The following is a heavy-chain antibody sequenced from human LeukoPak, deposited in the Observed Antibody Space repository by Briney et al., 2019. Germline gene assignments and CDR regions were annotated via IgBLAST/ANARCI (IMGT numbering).Heavy chain of an antibody. CDR1: GYSISSGYY. J-gene: IGHJ4*02. D-gene: IGHD6-19*01. CDR3: ARLRYSSGWYSSGFDY. V-gene: IGHV4-38-2*02. CDR2: IYHSGST. Sequence: SETLSLTCTVSGYSISSGYYWGWIRQPPGKGLEWIGSIYHSGSTNYNPSLKSRVTISVDTSKNQFSLKLSSVTAADMAVYYCARLRYSSGWYSSGFDYWGQGTLVTVSS.